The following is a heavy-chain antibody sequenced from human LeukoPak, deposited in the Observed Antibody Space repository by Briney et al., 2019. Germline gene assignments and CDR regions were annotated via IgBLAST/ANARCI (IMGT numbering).Heavy chain of an antibody. CDR1: GFTFSSYW. D-gene: IGHD2-2*01. V-gene: IGHV3-7*01. J-gene: IGHJ4*02. CDR3: ARRADCSSTSCYYTFDY. CDR2: IKQDGSEK. Sequence: GGSLRLSCAASGFTFSSYWMSWVRQAPGKGREWVANIKQDGSEKYYVDSVKGRFTISREKAKNSLYLQMNTLRAEDTAVYYCARRADCSSTSCYYTFDYWGQGTLVTVSS.